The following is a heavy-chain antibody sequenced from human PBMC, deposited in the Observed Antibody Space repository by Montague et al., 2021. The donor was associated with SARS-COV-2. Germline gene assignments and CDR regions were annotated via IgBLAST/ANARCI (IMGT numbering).Heavy chain of an antibody. V-gene: IGHV3-23*01. CDR3: AKSQWLPSRGDFDS. D-gene: IGHD6-19*01. CDR2: ISSSGYST. J-gene: IGHJ4*02. Sequence: SLSLSLSASGLPFSSYAMSWVRQAPGKGLEWVSTISSSGYSTYYADSVKGRFTISRDNSKNSLYLQMNSLTAEDTAVYYCAKSQWLPSRGDFDSWGQGTLVTDSS. CDR1: GLPFSSYA.